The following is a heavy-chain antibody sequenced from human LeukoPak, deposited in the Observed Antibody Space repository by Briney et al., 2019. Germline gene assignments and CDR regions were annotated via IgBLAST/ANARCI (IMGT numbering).Heavy chain of an antibody. CDR2: INHSGST. J-gene: IGHJ6*04. CDR3: ARAAVAATRHSPGRYYYYGMDV. D-gene: IGHD2-15*01. V-gene: IGHV4-34*01. Sequence: SETLSLTCAVYGGSFSGYYWSWIRQPPGKGLEWIGEINHSGSTNYSPSLKSRVTISVDTSKNQFSLKLSSVTAADTAVYYCARAAVAATRHSPGRYYYYGMDVWGKGTTVTVSS. CDR1: GGSFSGYY.